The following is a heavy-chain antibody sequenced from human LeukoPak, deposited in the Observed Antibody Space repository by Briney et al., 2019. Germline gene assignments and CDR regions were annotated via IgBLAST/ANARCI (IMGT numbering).Heavy chain of an antibody. V-gene: IGHV3-74*01. J-gene: IGHJ3*02. Sequence: PGGSLRLSCEASTITISSYWMHWVRQAPGEGLVWVSRINSEGSSISYADSVKGRFTISRDNSKNTLYLQMNSLRAEDTAVYYCATSGRIKRDAFDIWGQGTMVTVSS. CDR3: ATSGRIKRDAFDI. CDR2: INSEGSSI. CDR1: TITISSYW. D-gene: IGHD1-26*01.